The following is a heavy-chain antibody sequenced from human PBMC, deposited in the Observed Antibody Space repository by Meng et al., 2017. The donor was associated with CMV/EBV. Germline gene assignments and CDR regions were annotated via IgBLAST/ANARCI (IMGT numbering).Heavy chain of an antibody. CDR3: AREGAQRDGDAFDI. Sequence: ASVKVSCKASGYTFTGYYMHWVRQAPGQGPEWMGWINPNSGGTNYAQKFQGRVTMTRDTSISTAYMELSRLRSDDTAVYYCAREGAQRDGDAFDIWGQGTMVTVSS. CDR2: INPNSGGT. V-gene: IGHV1-2*02. J-gene: IGHJ3*02. CDR1: GYTFTGYY. D-gene: IGHD5-24*01.